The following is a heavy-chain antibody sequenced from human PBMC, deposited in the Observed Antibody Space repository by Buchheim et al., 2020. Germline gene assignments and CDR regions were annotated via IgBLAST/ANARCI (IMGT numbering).Heavy chain of an antibody. CDR1: GFSFGNTW. CDR3: SRKLEE. Sequence: EVQLVESGGGLVQPGGSLRLSCAASGFSFGNTWMDWVRQAPGKGLEWVANIKEDGSETYYVDSVRGRFTISRDNAKKLLYLQMNTLRDEDTAVYYCSRKLEEWGQGTL. CDR2: IKEDGSET. D-gene: IGHD6-6*01. J-gene: IGHJ4*02. V-gene: IGHV3-7*01.